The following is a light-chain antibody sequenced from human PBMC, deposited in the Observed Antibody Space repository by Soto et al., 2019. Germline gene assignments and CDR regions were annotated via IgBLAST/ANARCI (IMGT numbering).Light chain of an antibody. CDR3: QQRSNFLYT. Sequence: EIVLTQSPATLSLSPGERATLSCRASQSVSTYVAWYQQKPGQAPRLLIHDASNRATGIPARFSGSGSGTDFTLTISSLEPEDFAVYYCQQRSNFLYTFGQGTKVEIK. CDR2: DAS. CDR1: QSVSTY. V-gene: IGKV3-11*01. J-gene: IGKJ2*01.